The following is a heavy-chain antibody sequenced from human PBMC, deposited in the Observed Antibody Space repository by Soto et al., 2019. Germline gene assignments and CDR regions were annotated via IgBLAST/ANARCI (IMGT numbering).Heavy chain of an antibody. CDR1: GFSLSTSGVG. CDR3: AHRRPGLARSYNWFDP. Sequence: SGPTLVNPTQTLTLTCTSSGFSLSTSGVGVGWIRQPPGKALEWLALIYWDDDKRYSPSLKSRLTITKDTSKNQVVLTMTNMDPVDTATYYCAHRRPGLARSYNWFDPWGQGTLVTVSS. V-gene: IGHV2-5*02. J-gene: IGHJ5*02. D-gene: IGHD6-13*01. CDR2: IYWDDDK.